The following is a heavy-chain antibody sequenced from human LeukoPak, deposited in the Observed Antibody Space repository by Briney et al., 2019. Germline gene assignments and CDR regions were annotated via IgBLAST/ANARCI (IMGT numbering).Heavy chain of an antibody. D-gene: IGHD3-3*01. V-gene: IGHV4-39*07. CDR3: ARVLVREAIFGVLHGGYFDY. J-gene: IGHJ4*02. CDR2: FYYGGIT. Sequence: ASETLSLTCTVSGASITTTLYYWVWARQSPGKGLEWIGSFYYGGITYYHPSLKSRVTVSVDTSRSQFSLKLISVTAADTAVYYCARVLVREAIFGVLHGGYFDYWGQGTLVTVSS. CDR1: GASITTTLYY.